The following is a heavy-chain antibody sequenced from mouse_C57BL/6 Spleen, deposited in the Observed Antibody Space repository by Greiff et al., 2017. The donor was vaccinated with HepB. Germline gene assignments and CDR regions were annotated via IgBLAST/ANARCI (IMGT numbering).Heavy chain of an antibody. J-gene: IGHJ4*01. CDR3: ARGPYYAMDY. CDR2: IDPSDSYT. Sequence: QVQLQQPGAELVKPGASVKLSCKASGYTFTSYWMQWVKQRPGQGLEWIGEIDPSDSYTNYNQKFKGKATLTVDTSSSTAYMQLSSLTSEDSAVYYCARGPYYAMDYWGQVTSVTVSS. CDR1: GYTFTSYW. V-gene: IGHV1-50*01.